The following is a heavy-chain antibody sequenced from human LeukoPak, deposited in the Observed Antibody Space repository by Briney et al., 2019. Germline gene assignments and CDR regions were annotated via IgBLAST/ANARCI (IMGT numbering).Heavy chain of an antibody. CDR1: GGSFSGYY. V-gene: IGHV4-34*01. CDR2: VNSRGSA. CDR3: ARDAFCLNGVSYSGRYDY. D-gene: IGHD2-21*02. J-gene: IGHJ4*02. Sequence: SETLSLTCAAHGGSFSGYYWTWIRQSPGKGMEWIGEVNSRGSANYNPSLTSRVTISVDTSKNQFSLRLTSVTAADAGVYYCARDAFCLNGVSYSGRYDYWGQGILVSVSS.